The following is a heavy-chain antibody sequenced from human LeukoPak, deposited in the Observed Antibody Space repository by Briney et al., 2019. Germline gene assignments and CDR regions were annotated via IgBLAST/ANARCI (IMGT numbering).Heavy chain of an antibody. J-gene: IGHJ4*02. V-gene: IGHV3-66*02. CDR3: VSISGELF. CDR1: GFTVSSNY. CDR2: IYSGGST. Sequence: PGGSLRLSCAASGFTVSSNYMSWVRQAPGKGLEWVSVIYSGGSTYYADSVKDRFTISRDNSRNTLFLQMNSLRPEDTAVYYCVSISGELFWGQGTLVTVSS. D-gene: IGHD3-10*01.